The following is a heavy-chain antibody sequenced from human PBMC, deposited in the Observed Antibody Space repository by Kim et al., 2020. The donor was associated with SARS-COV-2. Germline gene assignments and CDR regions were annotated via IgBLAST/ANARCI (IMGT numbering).Heavy chain of an antibody. D-gene: IGHD1-1*01. CDR3: AGESDDDRDSGMED. J-gene: IGHJ4*01. Sequence: ADSVKGRFTISRDNAKNTLYLQMNSLRAEDTAVYYCAGESDDDRDSGMEDWSQGTLVTVSS. V-gene: IGHV3-74*01.